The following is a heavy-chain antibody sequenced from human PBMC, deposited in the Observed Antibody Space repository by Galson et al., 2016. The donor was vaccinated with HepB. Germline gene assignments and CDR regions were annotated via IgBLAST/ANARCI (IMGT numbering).Heavy chain of an antibody. CDR1: GFTVSSNY. CDR3: ARGLPPDY. Sequence: SLRLSCAASGFTVSSNYMSWVRQAPGKGLEWVSVVSIGGRSDYAASAKDRFSISRDSSKNTLYLQMNSLRAEDTAVYYCARGLPPDYWGQGTLVTVSS. CDR2: VSIGGRS. J-gene: IGHJ4*02. V-gene: IGHV3-66*01.